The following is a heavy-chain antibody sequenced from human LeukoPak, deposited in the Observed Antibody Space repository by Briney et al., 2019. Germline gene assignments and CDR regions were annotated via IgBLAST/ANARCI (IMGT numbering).Heavy chain of an antibody. CDR3: ARYLGYCSGGSCPIFDY. D-gene: IGHD2-15*01. CDR2: IYYSGST. CDR1: GGSISSYY. Sequence: SETLSLTCTVSGGSISSYYWSWIRQPPGKGLEWTGYIYYSGSTNYNPSLKSRVTISVDTSKNQFSLKLSSVTAADTAVYYCARYLGYCSGGSCPIFDYWGQGTLVTVSS. V-gene: IGHV4-59*08. J-gene: IGHJ4*02.